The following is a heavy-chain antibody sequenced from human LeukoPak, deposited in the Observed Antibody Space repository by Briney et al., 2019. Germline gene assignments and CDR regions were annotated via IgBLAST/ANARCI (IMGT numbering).Heavy chain of an antibody. CDR3: AKMLSYAYFDY. D-gene: IGHD5-18*01. CDR2: ISGSGSST. V-gene: IGHV3-23*01. J-gene: IGHJ4*02. CDR1: GFTSSSYA. Sequence: GGSLRLSCAASGFTSSSYAMSWVRQAPGKGLEWASGISGSGSSTYYADSVKGRFTISRDNSKNTLYLQMNSLRAEDTAVYYCAKMLSYAYFDYWGQGTLVTVSS.